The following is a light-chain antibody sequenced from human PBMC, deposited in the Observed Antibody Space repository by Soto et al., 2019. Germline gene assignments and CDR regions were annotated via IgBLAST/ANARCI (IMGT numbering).Light chain of an antibody. J-gene: IGKJ1*01. CDR2: WAS. CDR3: QHYYTTPRT. CDR1: QCVLHSSHNKNY. Sequence: DIVMTQSPDSLAVSLGERATINCKSSQCVLHSSHNKNYLAWYQQKPGQPPKLLIYWASTRKSGVPDRFSGSGSGTDFTLTISSLQAEDVAVYYCQHYYTTPRTFGQGTKVEIK. V-gene: IGKV4-1*01.